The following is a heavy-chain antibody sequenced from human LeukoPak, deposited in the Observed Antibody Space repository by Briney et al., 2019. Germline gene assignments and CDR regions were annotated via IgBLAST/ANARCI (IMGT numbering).Heavy chain of an antibody. CDR1: VFTFSNYT. Sequence: GGSLRLSCAASVFTFSNYTMHWVRQAPGKGLEYVSGINSDGGTTSYANSVKGRFTISRDNSKNTLYLQMGRLRADDMAEYYCARGGNYWGQGTLVTVSS. CDR2: INSDGGTT. CDR3: ARGGNY. J-gene: IGHJ4*02. D-gene: IGHD3-10*01. V-gene: IGHV3-64*01.